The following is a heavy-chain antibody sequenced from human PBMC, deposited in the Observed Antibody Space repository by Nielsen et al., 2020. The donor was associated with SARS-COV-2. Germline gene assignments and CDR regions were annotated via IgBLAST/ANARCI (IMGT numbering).Heavy chain of an antibody. J-gene: IGHJ4*02. Sequence: GESLKISCQVSGYSFSNFWIGWVRQMPGKGLEWMGIVYPGDSESETRYSPSVQGQVTMSVDRAISTVYLQWSSLKASDTAIYYCATYGDYYESSGFDFEFWGQGTQVTVSS. D-gene: IGHD3-22*01. CDR1: GYSFSNFW. V-gene: IGHV5-51*01. CDR3: ATYGDYYESSGFDFEF. CDR2: VYPGDSESET.